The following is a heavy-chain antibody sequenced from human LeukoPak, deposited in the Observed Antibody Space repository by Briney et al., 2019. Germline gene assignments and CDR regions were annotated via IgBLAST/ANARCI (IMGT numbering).Heavy chain of an antibody. D-gene: IGHD6-19*01. V-gene: IGHV3-21*01. J-gene: IGHJ4*02. CDR3: AREGGTGWYYFDF. CDR2: ISGSSTYI. Sequence: PGGSLRLSCAASGFTFSSYSINWVRQAPGKGLEGVSSISGSSTYIYYGDSVKGRFTISRDNAKNSVHLLMSSLRAEDTAVYYCAREGGTGWYYFDFWGRGALVTVSS. CDR1: GFTFSSYS.